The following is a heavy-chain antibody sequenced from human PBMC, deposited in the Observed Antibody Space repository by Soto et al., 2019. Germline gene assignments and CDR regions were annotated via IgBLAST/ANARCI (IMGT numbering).Heavy chain of an antibody. Sequence: SETMSLTCAVYGGSFSGYYGSWIRQPPGKGLEWIGEINHSGSTNYNPSLKSRVTISVDTSKNQFALKLSSVTAADTAVYYCARTYYSGSGFLFSPYNYYYGMDVWGQGTTVTVSS. CDR2: INHSGST. CDR3: ARTYYSGSGFLFSPYNYYYGMDV. J-gene: IGHJ6*02. V-gene: IGHV4-34*01. CDR1: GGSFSGYY. D-gene: IGHD3-10*01.